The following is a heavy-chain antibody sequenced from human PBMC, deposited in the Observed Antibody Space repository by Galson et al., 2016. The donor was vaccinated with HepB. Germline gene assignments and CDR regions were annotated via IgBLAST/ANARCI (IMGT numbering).Heavy chain of an antibody. D-gene: IGHD2-2*01. V-gene: IGHV5-51*01. Sequence: QSGAEVKKPGESLKISCKGSGYIFTRDWIAWVRQMPGKGLEWMGIIYPGDSDTKYSPSLQGQVTISADKSISTAYLQWSSLKASDTAIYYCARLRCSRTSCYLGHYYYMDVWGKGTTVTVSS. J-gene: IGHJ6*03. CDR1: GYIFTRDW. CDR2: IYPGDSDT. CDR3: ARLRCSRTSCYLGHYYYMDV.